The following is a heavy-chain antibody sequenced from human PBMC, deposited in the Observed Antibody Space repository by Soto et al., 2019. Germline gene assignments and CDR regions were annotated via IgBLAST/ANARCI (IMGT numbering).Heavy chain of an antibody. CDR3: AKGQYSSSSSVDY. CDR1: GFTFSSYA. D-gene: IGHD6-6*01. V-gene: IGHV3-23*01. J-gene: IGHJ4*02. CDR2: ISGSGGST. Sequence: EVQRLESGGGLVQPGGSLRLSCAASGFTFSSYAMSWVRQAPGKGLEWVSAISGSGGSTYYADSVKGRFTISRDNSKHTLYLQMNSLRAEDTAVYYCAKGQYSSSSSVDYWGQGTLVTVSS.